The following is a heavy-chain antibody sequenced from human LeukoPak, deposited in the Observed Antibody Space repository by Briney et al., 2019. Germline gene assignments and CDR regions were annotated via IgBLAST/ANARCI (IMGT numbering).Heavy chain of an antibody. Sequence: GGSLRLSCAASGFTFSSYGMHWVRQAPGKGLEWVAFIRYDGSNKYYADSVKGRFTISRDNSKNTLYLQMNSLRVEDTAVYYCAKESTHYGGGYFDYWGQGTLVTVSS. CDR1: GFTFSSYG. J-gene: IGHJ4*02. CDR3: AKESTHYGGGYFDY. V-gene: IGHV3-30*02. D-gene: IGHD4-17*01. CDR2: IRYDGSNK.